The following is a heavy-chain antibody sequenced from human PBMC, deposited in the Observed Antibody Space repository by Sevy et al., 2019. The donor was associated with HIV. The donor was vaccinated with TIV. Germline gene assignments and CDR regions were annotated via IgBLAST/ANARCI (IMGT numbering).Heavy chain of an antibody. V-gene: IGHV4-39*01. CDR1: GGSISSRIFY. CDR2: ISYSGHT. Sequence: SETLSLTCTVSGGSISSRIFYWGWIRQSPGKGLEWLGSISYSGHTFDNPSLKSRVTMSVDTSDNQYSLKMRSVTAADTAVYYCARHLYLQAFCSGGTCYSGHFDYWGQGTLVTISS. D-gene: IGHD2-15*01. J-gene: IGHJ4*02. CDR3: ARHLYLQAFCSGGTCYSGHFDY.